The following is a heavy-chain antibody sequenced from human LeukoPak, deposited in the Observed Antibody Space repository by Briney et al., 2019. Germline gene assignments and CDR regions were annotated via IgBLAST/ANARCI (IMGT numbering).Heavy chain of an antibody. J-gene: IGHJ4*02. CDR3: ARQWGVYGGSVGGIGY. D-gene: IGHD5-12*01. CDR1: GDSISSYY. Sequence: KPSETLSLTCTVSGDSISSYYWNWIRHPPGKGLEWICFISYSGSTNYNPSLKSRVTISVDTPKNQFSLKLSSVTAADTAVYYCARQWGVYGGSVGGIGYWGQGTLVTVSS. V-gene: IGHV4-59*08. CDR2: ISYSGST.